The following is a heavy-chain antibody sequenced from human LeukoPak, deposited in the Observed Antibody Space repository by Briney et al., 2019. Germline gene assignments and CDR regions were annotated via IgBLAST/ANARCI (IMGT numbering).Heavy chain of an antibody. CDR1: GHTSSAYY. CDR3: ARGGAHTLVVAAAVIPPFGY. V-gene: IGHV1-2*02. Sequence: ASGKVCCKASGHTSSAYYMHWVRQAPGQGLEWMGWLILNSADTNYPQRFQGMVTMTRDTSISTAYMELSRLRSDDTAIYYCARGGAHTLVVAAAVIPPFGYWGRGTLVTVSS. J-gene: IGHJ4*02. CDR2: LILNSADT. D-gene: IGHD2-2*02.